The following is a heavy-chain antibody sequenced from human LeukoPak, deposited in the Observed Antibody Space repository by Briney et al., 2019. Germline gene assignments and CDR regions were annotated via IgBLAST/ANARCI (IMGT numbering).Heavy chain of an antibody. CDR3: AAGYCSGGSCSSIDY. D-gene: IGHD2-15*01. J-gene: IGHJ4*02. CDR1: GYTFTSYY. Sequence: ASVKVSCKASGYTFTSYYMHWVRQAPGQGLEWMGIINPSGGSTSYAQKFQGRITMTRDTSTSTVYMELSSLRSEDTAVYYCAAGYCSGGSCSSIDYWGQGTLVTVSS. V-gene: IGHV1-46*01. CDR2: INPSGGST.